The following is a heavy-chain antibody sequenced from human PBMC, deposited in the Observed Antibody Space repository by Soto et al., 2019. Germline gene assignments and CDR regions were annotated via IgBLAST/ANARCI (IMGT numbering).Heavy chain of an antibody. D-gene: IGHD2-2*01. Sequence: GGSLRLSCAASGFTVSSNYMSWVRQAPGKGLEWVSVIYSGGSTYYADSVKGRFTISRDNSKNTLYLQMNSLRAEDTAVYYCARAGSTSLDAFDIWGQGTMVTGSS. V-gene: IGHV3-53*01. CDR1: GFTVSSNY. J-gene: IGHJ3*02. CDR2: IYSGGST. CDR3: ARAGSTSLDAFDI.